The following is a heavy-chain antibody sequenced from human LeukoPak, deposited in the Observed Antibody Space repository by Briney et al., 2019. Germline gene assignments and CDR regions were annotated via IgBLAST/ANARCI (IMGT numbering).Heavy chain of an antibody. Sequence: SETLSLTCAVYVGSFSGYHWNWIRQPPGKGPEWIGEVNESGGTNINPSLRSRVILSVDTSMNQSSLKLISVTAADTGVYYCARGQGATVPKVGKNWFDPWGHGTRVIVSP. D-gene: IGHD1-26*01. CDR3: ARGQGATVPKVGKNWFDP. J-gene: IGHJ5*02. CDR2: VNESGGT. V-gene: IGHV4-34*01. CDR1: VGSFSGYH.